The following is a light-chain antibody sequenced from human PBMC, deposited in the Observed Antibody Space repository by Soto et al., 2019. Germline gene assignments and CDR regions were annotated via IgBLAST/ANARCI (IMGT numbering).Light chain of an antibody. V-gene: IGKV3-20*01. CDR1: QTVTNDY. Sequence: EVVLTQSPGTLSLPPVERVTLSGMASQTVTNDYLAWYQQKDGQAPRLLIYDASTRATGVPDRFSGSGSGPEYTLTITRLEPEDFAVYSCQQYGFSPISFGQGTRLEIK. CDR2: DAS. J-gene: IGKJ5*01. CDR3: QQYGFSPIS.